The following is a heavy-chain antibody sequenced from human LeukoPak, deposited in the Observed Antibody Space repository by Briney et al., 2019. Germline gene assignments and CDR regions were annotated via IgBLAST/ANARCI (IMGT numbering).Heavy chain of an antibody. D-gene: IGHD3-22*01. CDR1: GFSFSNYV. CDR3: AKVRSGYYYDY. Sequence: GGSLRLSCAASGFSFSNYVMHWVRQAPGKGLGWVAVISHDGSLKSYADSVRGRFTISRDTSKNKLYLQMNSLRAEDTAVYYCAKVRSGYYYDYWGRGTLVTVSP. CDR2: ISHDGSLK. J-gene: IGHJ4*02. V-gene: IGHV3-30*04.